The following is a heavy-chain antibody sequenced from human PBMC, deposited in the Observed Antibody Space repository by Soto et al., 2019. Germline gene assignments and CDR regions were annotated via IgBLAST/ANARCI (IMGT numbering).Heavy chain of an antibody. J-gene: IGHJ6*02. CDR2: VNPNNGDT. V-gene: IGHV1-8*01. D-gene: IGHD3-16*01. CDR3: ATQPLRRRTFGGIHYYYGMDV. CDR1: GYAFSSYD. Sequence: ASVKVSCKASGYAFSSYDINWVRQATGQGLEWMGWVNPNNGDTGNAQRFQGRVTTTINSPISTVYMEFNSLRSEDTAVYYCATQPLRRRTFGGIHYYYGMDVWGQGTKVTVSS.